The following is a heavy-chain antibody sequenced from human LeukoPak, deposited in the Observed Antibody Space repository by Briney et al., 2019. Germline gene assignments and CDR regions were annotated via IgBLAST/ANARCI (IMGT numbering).Heavy chain of an antibody. V-gene: IGHV3-11*01. D-gene: IGHD3-22*01. CDR1: GFTFSDYY. CDR2: ISSSGSTI. CDR3: ARVTYYYDSSGYFDY. J-gene: IGHJ4*02. Sequence: KSGGSLRLPCAASGFTFSDYYMSWIRQAPGKGREWVSYISSSGSTIYYADSVKGRFTISRDNAKNSLYLQMNSLRAEDTAVYYCARVTYYYDSSGYFDYWGQGTLVTVSS.